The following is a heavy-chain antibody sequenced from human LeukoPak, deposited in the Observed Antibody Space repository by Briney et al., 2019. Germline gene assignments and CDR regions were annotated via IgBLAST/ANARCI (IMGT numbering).Heavy chain of an antibody. CDR2: ITGSHGRT. J-gene: IGHJ5*02. D-gene: IGHD4-17*01. V-gene: IGHV3-23*01. Sequence: GGSLRLSCEASGFTFSSFAMTWVRQAPGKGLEWVSSITGSHGRTYNTDSVKGRFTISRDNSQNTLYLQMNGLRAEDTAVYYCTKDPNGDYVGAFDPWGQGTLVTVSS. CDR3: TKDPNGDYVGAFDP. CDR1: GFTFSSFA.